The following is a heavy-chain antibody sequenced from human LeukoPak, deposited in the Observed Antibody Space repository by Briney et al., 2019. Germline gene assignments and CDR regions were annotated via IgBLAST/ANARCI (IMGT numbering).Heavy chain of an antibody. Sequence: SETLSLTCAVYGGSFSGYYWSWIRQPPGKGLEWIGENNHSGSTNYNPSLKSRVTISVDTSKNQFSLKLSSVTAADTAVHYCARVGPRWLQLGRYFQHWGQGTLVTVSS. CDR1: GGSFSGYY. D-gene: IGHD5-24*01. V-gene: IGHV4-34*01. CDR3: ARVGPRWLQLGRYFQH. CDR2: NNHSGST. J-gene: IGHJ1*01.